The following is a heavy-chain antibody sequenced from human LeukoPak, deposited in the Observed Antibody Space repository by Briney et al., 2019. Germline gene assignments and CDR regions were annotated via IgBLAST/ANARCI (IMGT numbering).Heavy chain of an antibody. Sequence: PSETLSFTCAVYGGSFSGYYWSWIRQPPGKGLEWIGEINHSGSTNYNPSLKSRVTISVDTSKNQFSLKLSSVTAADTAVYYCARGGVVTAIPSLGNDYWGQGTLVTVSS. CDR1: GGSFSGYY. CDR2: INHSGST. CDR3: ARGGVVTAIPSLGNDY. V-gene: IGHV4-34*01. J-gene: IGHJ4*02. D-gene: IGHD2-21*02.